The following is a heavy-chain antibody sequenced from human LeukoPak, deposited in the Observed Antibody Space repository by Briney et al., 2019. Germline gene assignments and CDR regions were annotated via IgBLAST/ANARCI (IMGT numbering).Heavy chain of an antibody. J-gene: IGHJ4*02. CDR1: GFTFSSYN. Sequence: GGSLRLSCAASGFTFSSYNMNWVRQAPGKGLEWVSFIGSRSSTIYYADSVKGRFTISRDNAKNSLYLQMNSLRAEDTAVYYCARARYSYVDFGYYFDYWGQGTLVTVSS. CDR3: ARARYSYVDFGYYFDY. CDR2: IGSRSSTI. V-gene: IGHV3-48*04. D-gene: IGHD5-18*01.